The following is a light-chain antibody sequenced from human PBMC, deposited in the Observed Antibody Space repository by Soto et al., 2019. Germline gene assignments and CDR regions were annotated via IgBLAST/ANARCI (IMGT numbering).Light chain of an antibody. Sequence: DTQMTQSPSSLSASVGDRVSITCRASQSIGSYLSWYQVKPGNAPKLLLYAASTLQSGVPTRFSGSVSGTDFTRTISSLQPEDFATYYCQRTDTPPRTCGQGTKGEI. CDR1: QSIGSY. J-gene: IGKJ1*01. CDR3: QRTDTPPRT. V-gene: IGKV1-39*01. CDR2: AAS.